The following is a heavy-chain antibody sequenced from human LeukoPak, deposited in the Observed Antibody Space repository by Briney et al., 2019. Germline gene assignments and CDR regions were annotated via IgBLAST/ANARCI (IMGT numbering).Heavy chain of an antibody. D-gene: IGHD6-13*01. J-gene: IGHJ4*02. CDR2: IIPIFGTA. CDR3: ARGAIAAAGTGGYFDY. Sequence: SVKVSCKASGGTFSSYTISWVRQAPGQGLEWMGGIIPIFGTANYAQKFQGRVTITADESTSTSYMELGSLRSEDTAVYYCARGAIAAAGTGGYFDYWGQGTLVTVPS. CDR1: GGTFSSYT. V-gene: IGHV1-69*01.